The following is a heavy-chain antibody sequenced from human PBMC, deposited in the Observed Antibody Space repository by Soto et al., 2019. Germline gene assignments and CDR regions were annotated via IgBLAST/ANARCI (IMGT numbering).Heavy chain of an antibody. Sequence: PVGSLRLSCAASGFTFSSYGMHWVRQAPGKGLEWVAVIWYDGSNKYYADSVKGRFTISRDNSKNTLYLQMNSLRAEDTAVYYCARDLWQLGAGGMDVWGQGTTVTVSS. J-gene: IGHJ6*02. CDR2: IWYDGSNK. V-gene: IGHV3-33*01. CDR1: GFTFSSYG. CDR3: ARDLWQLGAGGMDV. D-gene: IGHD6-6*01.